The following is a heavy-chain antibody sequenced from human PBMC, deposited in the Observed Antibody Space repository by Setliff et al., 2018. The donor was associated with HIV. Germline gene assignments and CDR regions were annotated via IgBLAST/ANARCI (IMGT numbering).Heavy chain of an antibody. Sequence: PSETLSLTCTVSGDSISSHYWSWVRQAPGKGLEWVSGINWNGGSTGYADSVKGRFTISRDNAKNSLYLQMNSLRAEDTALYYCCSGWYYFDYWGQGTLVTVSS. V-gene: IGHV3-20*04. CDR1: GDSISSHY. J-gene: IGHJ4*02. CDR3: CSGWYYFDY. D-gene: IGHD6-19*01. CDR2: INWNGGST.